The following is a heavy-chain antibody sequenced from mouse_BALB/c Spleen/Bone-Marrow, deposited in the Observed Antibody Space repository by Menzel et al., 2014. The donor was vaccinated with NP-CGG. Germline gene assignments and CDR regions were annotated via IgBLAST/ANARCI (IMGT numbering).Heavy chain of an antibody. CDR2: IHPGDGDT. Sequence: LVESGAELVRPGSSVKISCKASGYAFSSYWMNWVKQRPGQGLEWIGQIHPGDGDTNYNGKFKGKATLTADKSSSTAYMQLSSLTSEDSAVYFCARSDYYAMDYWGQGTSVTVSS. J-gene: IGHJ4*01. CDR1: GYAFSSYW. CDR3: ARSDYYAMDY. V-gene: IGHV1-80*01.